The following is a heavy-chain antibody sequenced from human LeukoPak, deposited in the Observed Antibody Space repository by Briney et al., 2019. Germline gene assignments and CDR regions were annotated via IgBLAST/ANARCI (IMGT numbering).Heavy chain of an antibody. V-gene: IGHV3-23*01. Sequence: GGSLRLSCIASGFSFDICAMSWVRQAPGKGPEWVSSIGGPTETFYADSVKGRFTVSRDNSQNTLYLQMNSLRAEDTAVHYCAKDATPRNSIWDYFGKWGQGALVTVST. CDR1: GFSFDICA. D-gene: IGHD4-23*01. J-gene: IGHJ4*02. CDR2: IGGPTET. CDR3: AKDATPRNSIWDYFGK.